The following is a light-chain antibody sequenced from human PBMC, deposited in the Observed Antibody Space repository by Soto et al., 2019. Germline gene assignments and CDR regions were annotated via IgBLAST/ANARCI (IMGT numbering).Light chain of an antibody. CDR3: QQYYSSPRT. CDR2: SAS. CDR1: QSVLYSSNRKSY. J-gene: IGKJ1*01. Sequence: DIMMAQSPDSLAVSLGARATINCMSSQSVLYSSNRKSYLAWYQQKPGQAPKLLIHSASTWESGVPDRFSGSGSGTDFTLTISSLQAEDVAVYYCQQYYSSPRTFGQGTKVDIK. V-gene: IGKV4-1*01.